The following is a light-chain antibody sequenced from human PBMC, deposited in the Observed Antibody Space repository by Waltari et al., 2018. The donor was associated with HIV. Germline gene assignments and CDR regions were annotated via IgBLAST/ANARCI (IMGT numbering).Light chain of an antibody. J-gene: IGLJ2*01. CDR3: CSYTGSNTLL. Sequence: QSALTQPASVSGSPGQSLTISCTGTSRDVGGYNYVSWYQHHPGKAPTLLIYEVNNRPSGFSDRFSGSKSGNTASLTISGLQAEDEGDYYCCSYTGSNTLLFGGGTKLTVL. V-gene: IGLV2-14*01. CDR2: EVN. CDR1: SRDVGGYNY.